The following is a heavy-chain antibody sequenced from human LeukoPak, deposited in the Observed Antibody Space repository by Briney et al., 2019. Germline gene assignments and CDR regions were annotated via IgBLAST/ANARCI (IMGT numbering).Heavy chain of an antibody. CDR1: GFTFSSYA. Sequence: GGSLRLSCAASGFTFSSYAMSWVRQAPGKGLEWVSGISGSGGSTYSADSVKGRFTISRDNSKNTLHLQMNSLRAEDTAVYYCAKFASENWFDPWGQGTLVTVSS. CDR3: AKFASENWFDP. J-gene: IGHJ5*02. V-gene: IGHV3-23*01. CDR2: ISGSGGST.